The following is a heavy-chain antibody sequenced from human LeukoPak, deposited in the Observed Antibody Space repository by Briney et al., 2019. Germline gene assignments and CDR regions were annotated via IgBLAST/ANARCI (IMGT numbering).Heavy chain of an antibody. V-gene: IGHV5-51*01. J-gene: IGHJ4*02. CDR1: GYIFSSFW. CDR2: IYPGDPDA. CDR3: ARGPYEYYFDF. Sequence: GESLKISCKASGYIFSSFWIGWVRQMPGKGLEWMGIIYPGDPDARYSPSFQGQVSISADKSISTAYLQWSSLKASDTAVYYCARGPYEYYFDFWGQGTLVTVSS. D-gene: IGHD5-12*01.